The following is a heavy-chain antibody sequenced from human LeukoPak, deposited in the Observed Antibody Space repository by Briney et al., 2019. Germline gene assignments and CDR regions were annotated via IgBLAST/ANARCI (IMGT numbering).Heavy chain of an antibody. CDR2: MSYDGSTK. CDR3: ARDHFNYCSSTSCPTDY. J-gene: IGHJ4*02. CDR1: GFTFNSYA. D-gene: IGHD2-2*01. V-gene: IGHV3-30-3*01. Sequence: GGSLRLSCAASGFTFNSYAMHWVRQAPGKGLDWVAVMSYDGSTKYYADSVKGRFTISRDNSKNTLYLQMNSLRAEDTAVYYCARDHFNYCSSTSCPTDYWGQGTLVTVSS.